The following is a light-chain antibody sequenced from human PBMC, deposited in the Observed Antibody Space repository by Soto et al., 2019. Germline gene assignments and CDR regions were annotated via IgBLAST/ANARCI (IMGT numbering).Light chain of an antibody. V-gene: IGKV3-15*01. CDR3: QQYNNWPMFT. CDR1: QTIKSN. Sequence: VMTQSPATLSVSPGERATLSCRASQTIKSNLAWYQQKSGQPPRLLIYGASIRATGIPVRFSGSGSGTEFTLTISRLQSEDSALYYCQQYNNWPMFTFGQGTKLEIK. J-gene: IGKJ2*01. CDR2: GAS.